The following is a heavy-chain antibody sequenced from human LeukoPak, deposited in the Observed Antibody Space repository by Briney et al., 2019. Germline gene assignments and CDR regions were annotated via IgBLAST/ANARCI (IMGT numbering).Heavy chain of an antibody. J-gene: IGHJ3*02. CDR2: INHSGST. CDR3: ARHYSSSSAFDI. D-gene: IGHD6-13*01. Sequence: SETLSLTCAVYGGSFSGYYWSWIRQPPGKGLEWIGEINHSGSTNYNPSLKSRVTISVDTSKNQFSLKLSSVTAADTAVYYCARHYSSSSAFDIWGQGTMVTVSS. V-gene: IGHV4-34*01. CDR1: GGSFSGYY.